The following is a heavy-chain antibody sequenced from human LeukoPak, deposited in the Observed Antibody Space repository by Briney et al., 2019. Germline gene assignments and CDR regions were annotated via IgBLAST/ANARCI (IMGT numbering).Heavy chain of an antibody. D-gene: IGHD2-8*01. J-gene: IGHJ3*02. V-gene: IGHV4-61*01. CDR2: IYYSGST. CDR3: TRSTNLEAFDI. CDR1: GGSFSGGTYY. Sequence: SETLSLTCTVSGGSFSGGTYYWSWIRQPPGKGLEWIGYIYYSGSTNYNPSLKSRVTVSVDTSKNQCSLKLSSVTTADTAVYYCTRSTNLEAFDIWGQGTMVTVSS.